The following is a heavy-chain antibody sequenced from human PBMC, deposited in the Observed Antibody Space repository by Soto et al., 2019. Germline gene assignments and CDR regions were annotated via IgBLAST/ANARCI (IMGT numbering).Heavy chain of an antibody. CDR2: IYSGGST. D-gene: IGHD3-22*01. CDR1: GGSISGHY. CDR3: ARDGKMPDTSGYYLD. V-gene: IGHV4-59*11. J-gene: IGHJ4*02. Sequence: PSETLSLTCTVSGGSISGHYLSWIRQPPGKRLEWIGYIYSGGSTNYNPALMSRATISVDTSKNQFSLRLSSVTSADTAVYYCARDGKMPDTSGYYLDWGLGTLVTVSS.